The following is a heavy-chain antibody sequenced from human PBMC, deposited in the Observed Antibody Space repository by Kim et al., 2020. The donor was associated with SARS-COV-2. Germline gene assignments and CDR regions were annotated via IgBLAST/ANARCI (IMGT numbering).Heavy chain of an antibody. D-gene: IGHD6-13*01. CDR1: GFTFSSYA. J-gene: IGHJ6*01. CDR3: ARGYSSSWGYYYYGMDV. Sequence: GGSLRLSCAASGFTFSSYAMHWVRQAPGKGLEWVSVISYDGSNKYYADSVKGRFTISRDNSKNTLYLQMNSLRAEDTAVYYCARGYSSSWGYYYYGMDV. CDR2: ISYDGSNK. V-gene: IGHV3-30*04.